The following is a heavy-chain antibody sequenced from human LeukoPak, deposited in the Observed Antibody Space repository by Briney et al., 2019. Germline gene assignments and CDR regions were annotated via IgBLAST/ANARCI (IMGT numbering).Heavy chain of an antibody. D-gene: IGHD3-16*01. Sequence: SETLSLTCTVSGGSISSYYWSWIRQPPGKGLEWIGYIYYSGSINYNPSLKSRVTISVDTSKNQFSLKLSSVTAADTAVYYCARRGILYGMDVWGQGTTVTVSS. CDR1: GGSISSYY. CDR3: ARRGILYGMDV. CDR2: IYYSGSI. V-gene: IGHV4-59*08. J-gene: IGHJ6*02.